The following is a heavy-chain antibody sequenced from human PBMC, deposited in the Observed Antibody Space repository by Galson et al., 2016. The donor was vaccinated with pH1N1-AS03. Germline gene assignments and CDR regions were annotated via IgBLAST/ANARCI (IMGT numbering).Heavy chain of an antibody. Sequence: SETLSLTCAVSGYSISSGFHWAWVRQPPSKGLEWIGTISHSGNTYYNPSLKSRVTMSVDTSKDQFSLKLSSVTAADAAVYYCAIFSGSYQFDYWGQGTLVTVSS. V-gene: IGHV4-38-2*01. D-gene: IGHD1-26*01. CDR2: ISHSGNT. CDR1: GYSISSGFH. J-gene: IGHJ4*02. CDR3: AIFSGSYQFDY.